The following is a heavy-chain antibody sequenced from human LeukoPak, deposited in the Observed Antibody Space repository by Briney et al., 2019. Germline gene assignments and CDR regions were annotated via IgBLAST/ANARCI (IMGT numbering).Heavy chain of an antibody. CDR1: GDSVTSYY. CDR3: ARVGTGNFDY. D-gene: IGHD1-14*01. V-gene: IGHV4-59*02. Sequence: SETLSLTCSVSGDSVTSYYWSWIRQPPGKGLEWIGYIYYSGNTNYNPSLKSRVTISIDTSRNQFSLKLNSVTAADTAVYYCARVGTGNFDYWGQGTLVTVSS. CDR2: IYYSGNT. J-gene: IGHJ4*02.